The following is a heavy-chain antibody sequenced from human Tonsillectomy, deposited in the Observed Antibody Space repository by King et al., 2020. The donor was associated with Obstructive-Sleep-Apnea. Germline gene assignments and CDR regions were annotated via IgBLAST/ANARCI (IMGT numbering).Heavy chain of an antibody. V-gene: IGHV4-4*07. CDR3: AGELSGTFDH. CDR1: GASISSYY. D-gene: IGHD3-10*01. CDR2: IYTSGNS. J-gene: IGHJ4*02. Sequence: VQLQESGPGLVKPLETLSLTCSVYGASISSYYWTWIRQPAGKGLEWIGRIYTSGNSNHSPSLRGRVSMSIDTSAHQFSLRLTSVTAADTAVYYCAGELSGTFDHWGQGALVTVSS.